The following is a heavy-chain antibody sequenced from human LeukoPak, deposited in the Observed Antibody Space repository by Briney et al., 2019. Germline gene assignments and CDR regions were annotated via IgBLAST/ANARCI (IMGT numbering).Heavy chain of an antibody. CDR1: GFTFHNYI. D-gene: IGHD2-2*03. Sequence: GGSLRLSCAASGFTFHNYITNWVRRAPGKGLEWVSGISGGGDGTYYADSIKGRFTISRDNSKNTLFLQMNSLRAEDTAVYYCAKDGYGTSDYWGQGTLVTVSS. J-gene: IGHJ4*02. CDR2: ISGGGDGT. V-gene: IGHV3-23*01. CDR3: AKDGYGTSDY.